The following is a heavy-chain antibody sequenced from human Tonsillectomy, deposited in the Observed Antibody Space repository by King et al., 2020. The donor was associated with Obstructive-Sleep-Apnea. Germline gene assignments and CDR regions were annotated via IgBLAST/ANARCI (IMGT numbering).Heavy chain of an antibody. V-gene: IGHV4-38-2*02. J-gene: IGHJ4*02. CDR2: VYHSGSA. D-gene: IGHD3-16*01. CDR3: ARAYYGPPFDY. CDR1: GYSISSGYY. Sequence: PLQESGPGLVKPSETLSLTCTVSGYSISSGYYWGWIRQPPGKGLEWIGSVYHSGSAYYNPSLKSRVTISVDTSKNQFSLKLSSVTAADTAMYYCARAYYGPPFDYWGQGTLVTVSS.